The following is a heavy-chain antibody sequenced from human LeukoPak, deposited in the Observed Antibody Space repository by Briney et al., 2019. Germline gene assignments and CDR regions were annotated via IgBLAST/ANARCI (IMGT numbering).Heavy chain of an antibody. V-gene: IGHV3-43D*03. J-gene: IGHJ4*02. CDR1: GFTFSSYS. CDR3: AKDMGDGYCSGGSCYGSFDY. D-gene: IGHD2-15*01. CDR2: ISWDGGST. Sequence: GGSLRLSCAASGFTFSSYSMNWVRQAPGKGLEWVSLISWDGGSTYYAGSVKGRFTISRDNSKNSLYLQMNSLRAEDTALYYCAKDMGDGYCSGGSCYGSFDYWGQGTLVTVSS.